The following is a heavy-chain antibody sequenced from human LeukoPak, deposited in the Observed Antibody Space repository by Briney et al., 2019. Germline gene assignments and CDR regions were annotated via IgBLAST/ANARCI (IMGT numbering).Heavy chain of an antibody. CDR3: ARASSPSLDIPGY. CDR2: ISSSGSYT. V-gene: IGHV3-11*05. CDR1: GFTFSDYY. Sequence: GGSLRLSCAASGFTFSDYYMSWIRQAPGKGLEWVTYISSSGSYTNYADSVKGRFTISRDNAKNSLYLQMNSLRAEDTAVYYCARASSPSLDIPGYWGQGTLVTVSP. J-gene: IGHJ4*02. D-gene: IGHD2-2*01.